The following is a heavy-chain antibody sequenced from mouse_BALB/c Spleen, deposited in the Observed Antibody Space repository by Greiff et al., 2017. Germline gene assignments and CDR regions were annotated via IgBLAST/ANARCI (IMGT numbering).Heavy chain of an antibody. CDR1: GYSFTGYF. J-gene: IGHJ2*01. Sequence: DVQLQESGPELVKPGASVKISCKASGYSFTGYFMNWVMQSHGKSLEWIGRINPYNGDTFYNQKFKGKATLTVDKSSSTAHMELRSLASEDSAVYYCVRTTVVARGDYFDYWGQGTTLTVSS. D-gene: IGHD1-1*01. CDR2: INPYNGDT. CDR3: VRTTVVARGDYFDY. V-gene: IGHV1-20*02.